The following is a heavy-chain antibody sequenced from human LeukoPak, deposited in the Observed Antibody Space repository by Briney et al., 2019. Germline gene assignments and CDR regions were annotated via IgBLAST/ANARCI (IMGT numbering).Heavy chain of an antibody. CDR2: IRYDGSNK. D-gene: IGHD5-12*01. CDR1: GFTFRSYG. V-gene: IGHV3-30*02. J-gene: IGHJ3*02. CDR3: ARPAGYDFAFDI. Sequence: GGSLRLSCAASGFTFRSYGMHWVRQAPGKGLEWVAFIRYDGSNKYYADSVKGRFTISRDNSKNTLYLQMNSLRAEDTAVYYCARPAGYDFAFDIWGQGTMVTVSS.